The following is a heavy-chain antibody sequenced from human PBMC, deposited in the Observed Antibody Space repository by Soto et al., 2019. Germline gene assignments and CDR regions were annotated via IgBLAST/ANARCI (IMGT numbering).Heavy chain of an antibody. CDR2: IIPIFGTA. J-gene: IGHJ5*02. D-gene: IGHD3-3*01. Sequence: QVQLVQSGAEVKKPGSSVKVSCKASGGTFSSYAISWVRQAPGQGLEWMGGIIPIFGTANYAQKFQGRVTITADESTSTAYMELSSLRSEDTDVYYCARCVKMVGVVIGGFDPWGQGTMVTVSS. V-gene: IGHV1-69*01. CDR1: GGTFSSYA. CDR3: ARCVKMVGVVIGGFDP.